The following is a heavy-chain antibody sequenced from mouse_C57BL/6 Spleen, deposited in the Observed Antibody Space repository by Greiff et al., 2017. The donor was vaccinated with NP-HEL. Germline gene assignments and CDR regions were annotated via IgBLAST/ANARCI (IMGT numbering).Heavy chain of an antibody. CDR3: ARVWDVGFAY. J-gene: IGHJ3*01. CDR1: GYAFSSSW. D-gene: IGHD4-1*01. CDR2: IYPGDGDT. Sequence: VQLQQSGPELVKPGASVKISCKASGYAFSSSWMNWVKQRPGKGLEWIGRIYPGDGDTNYNGKFKGKATLTADKSSSTAYMQLSSLTSEDSAVYFCARVWDVGFAYWGQGTLVTVSA. V-gene: IGHV1-82*01.